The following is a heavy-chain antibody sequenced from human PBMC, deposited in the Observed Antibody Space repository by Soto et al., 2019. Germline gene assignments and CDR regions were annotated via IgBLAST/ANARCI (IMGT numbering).Heavy chain of an antibody. CDR2: IYYSGST. D-gene: IGHD6-13*01. Sequence: SETLSLTCTVSGGSISSSSYYWGWIRQPPGKGLEWIGSIYYSGSTYYNPSLKSRVTISVDTSKNQFSLKLSSVTAADTAVYYCARTYSSSSYYGMDVWGQGPTVTVSS. CDR1: GGSISSSSYY. CDR3: ARTYSSSSYYGMDV. J-gene: IGHJ6*02. V-gene: IGHV4-39*01.